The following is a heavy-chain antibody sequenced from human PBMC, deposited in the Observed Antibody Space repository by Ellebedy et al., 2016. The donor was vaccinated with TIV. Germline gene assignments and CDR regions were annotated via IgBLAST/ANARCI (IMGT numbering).Heavy chain of an antibody. V-gene: IGHV3-23*01. J-gene: IGHJ4*02. CDR1: GFTFGSNA. CDR2: IADSGDIT. Sequence: GESLKISCAASGFTFGSNAMGWVRQAPGKGLEWVSAIADSGDITYYPDSVKGRFTISRDNSRNALYLQMNHLRAEDTALYYCAKDLPASGWSFDCWGLGTLVTVSS. CDR3: AKDLPASGWSFDC. D-gene: IGHD6-19*01.